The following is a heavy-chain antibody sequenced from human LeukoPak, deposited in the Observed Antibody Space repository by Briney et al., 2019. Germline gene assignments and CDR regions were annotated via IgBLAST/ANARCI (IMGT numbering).Heavy chain of an antibody. V-gene: IGHV3-23*01. CDR3: AKHFYGSGSHYYFDY. Sequence: GGSLRLSCAASGITFSNYAMTWVRQAPGKGLEWVSTISGNGDSTFYADSVKGRFTISRDNSKNTLYLQMNSLRAEDTAVYYCAKHFYGSGSHYYFDYWGQGTLVTVSS. CDR2: ISGNGDST. J-gene: IGHJ4*02. CDR1: GITFSNYA. D-gene: IGHD3-10*01.